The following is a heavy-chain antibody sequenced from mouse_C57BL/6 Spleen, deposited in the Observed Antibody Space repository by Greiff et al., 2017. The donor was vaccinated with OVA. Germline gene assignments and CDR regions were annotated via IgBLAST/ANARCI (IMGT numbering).Heavy chain of an antibody. CDR3: ARGYDYDRGLAY. J-gene: IGHJ3*01. V-gene: IGHV1-66*01. Sequence: QVQLQQSGPELVKPGASVKISCKASGYSFTSYYIHWVKQRPGQGLEWIGWIYPGSGNTKYNEKFKGKATLTADTSSSTAYMQLSSLTSEDSAVYYCARGYDYDRGLAYWGQGTLVTVSA. CDR1: GYSFTSYY. CDR2: IYPGSGNT. D-gene: IGHD2-4*01.